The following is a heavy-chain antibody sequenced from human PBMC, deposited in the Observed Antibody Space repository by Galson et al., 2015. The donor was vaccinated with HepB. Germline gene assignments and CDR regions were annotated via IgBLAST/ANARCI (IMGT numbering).Heavy chain of an antibody. Sequence: SLRLSCAASAFRFSTESMNWVRQAPGKGLEWVSYITSSSSTIYYADSVKGRFTISRDNAKNSLYLQMSSLRVEDTAVYYCARGGEGGWSGADLWGQGTLVTVSS. CDR1: AFRFSTES. J-gene: IGHJ5*02. D-gene: IGHD1-26*01. CDR3: ARGGEGGWSGADL. CDR2: ITSSSSTI. V-gene: IGHV3-48*04.